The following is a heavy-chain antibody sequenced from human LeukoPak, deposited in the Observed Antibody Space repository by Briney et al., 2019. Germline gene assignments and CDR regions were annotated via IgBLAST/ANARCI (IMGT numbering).Heavy chain of an antibody. V-gene: IGHV1-18*01. CDR3: ARWVVPAAITVYYYYYMDV. D-gene: IGHD2-2*01. Sequence: ASVKVSCKASGYAFTSYGISWVRQAPGQGLEWMGWIRAYNGNTNYAQKLQGRVTMTTDTSTSTAYMELRSLRSDDTAVYYCARWVVPAAITVYYYYYMDVWGKGTTVTVSS. J-gene: IGHJ6*03. CDR1: GYAFTSYG. CDR2: IRAYNGNT.